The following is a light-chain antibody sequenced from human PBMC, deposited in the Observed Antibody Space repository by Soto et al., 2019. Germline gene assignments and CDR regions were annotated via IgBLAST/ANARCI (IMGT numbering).Light chain of an antibody. Sequence: EGVIPQSPGTLYVSPGDRATLSCRASQRISSNLAWYQQRPGQAPRLLIYGASTRAPGIPARFSGSGSETEFTLAISSLQSEDFAVYYCQHYNNWPRATFGGGTKVDIK. CDR2: GAS. CDR1: QRISSN. J-gene: IGKJ4*01. V-gene: IGKV3-15*01. CDR3: QHYNNWPRAT.